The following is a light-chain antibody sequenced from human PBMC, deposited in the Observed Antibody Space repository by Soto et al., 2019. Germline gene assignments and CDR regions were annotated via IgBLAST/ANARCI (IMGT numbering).Light chain of an antibody. V-gene: IGLV2-14*01. J-gene: IGLJ1*01. CDR3: SSYTSSSTDV. Sequence: QSALTQPASVSGSPGQSITITCTGSSSDVGAYDYVSWYQQHPGKAPKLMIYEVSNRPSGVSNRVSGSKSGNTASLTISGLQAEDEADYYCSSYTSSSTDVFGTGTKLTVL. CDR2: EVS. CDR1: SSDVGAYDY.